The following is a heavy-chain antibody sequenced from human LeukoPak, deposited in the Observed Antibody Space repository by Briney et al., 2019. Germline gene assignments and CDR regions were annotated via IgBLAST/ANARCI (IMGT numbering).Heavy chain of an antibody. CDR2: INHSGST. Sequence: SETLSLTCAVYGGSFSGYYWSWIRQPPGKGLEWIGEINHSGSTNYNPPLKSRVTISVDTSKNQFSLKLSSVTAADTAVYYCARGRFRVQNPKTREFDYWGQGTLVTVSS. J-gene: IGHJ4*02. D-gene: IGHD1-1*01. CDR3: ARGRFRVQNPKTREFDY. V-gene: IGHV4-34*01. CDR1: GGSFSGYY.